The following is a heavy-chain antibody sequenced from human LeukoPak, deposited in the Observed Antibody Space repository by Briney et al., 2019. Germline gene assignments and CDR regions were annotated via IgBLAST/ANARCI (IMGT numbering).Heavy chain of an antibody. V-gene: IGHV3-7*01. J-gene: IGHJ6*03. CDR3: ARESRGYDILTGKYHRSYYSYYMDV. CDR2: IKQDVNEK. D-gene: IGHD3-9*01. Sequence: GGSLRLSCAASGFTFNSYWMSWVRQAPGKGLEWVANIKQDVNEKYYVDSVKGRFTISRDNAKNSLYLQMNSLRAEDTAVYYCARESRGYDILTGKYHRSYYSYYMDVWGKGTTVTVSS. CDR1: GFTFNSYW.